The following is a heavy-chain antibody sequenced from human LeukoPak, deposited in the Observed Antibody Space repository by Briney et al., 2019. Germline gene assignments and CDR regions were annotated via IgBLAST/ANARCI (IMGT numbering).Heavy chain of an antibody. J-gene: IGHJ2*01. CDR1: GFTFSSYA. CDR2: ISGSGGST. V-gene: IGHV3-23*01. CDR3: ARDGGRGSPTWYFDL. D-gene: IGHD3-10*01. Sequence: GGSLRLSCAASGFTFSSYAMSWVRQAPGKGLEWVSAISGSGGSTYYADSVKGRFTISRDNSKNTLYLQMNSLRAEDTAVYYCARDGGRGSPTWYFDLWGRGTLVTVSS.